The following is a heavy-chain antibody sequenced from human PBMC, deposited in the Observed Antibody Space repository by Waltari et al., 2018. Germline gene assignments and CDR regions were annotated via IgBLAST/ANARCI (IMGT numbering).Heavy chain of an antibody. CDR2: LRNTGGT. CDR3: ARLPTKYYDSLGWGFFDQ. D-gene: IGHD3-22*01. V-gene: IGHV4-59*08. J-gene: IGHJ4*02. Sequence: HVQLQESGPGLVKPSETLSLTCTVSGDFPSDAHCTWIRQAPGKGLEWIAYLRNTGGTKCTPSLESRVTVSAVTSKKQFSLRLTSVTAADTAVYYCARLPTKYYDSLGWGFFDQWGQGILVTVSS. CDR1: GDFPSDAH.